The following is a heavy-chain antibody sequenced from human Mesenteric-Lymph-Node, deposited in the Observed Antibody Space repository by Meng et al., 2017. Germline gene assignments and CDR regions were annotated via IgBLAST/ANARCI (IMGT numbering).Heavy chain of an antibody. Sequence: SVKVSCKASGGTFSSYAISWVRQAPGQGLEWMGGIIPIFGTANYAQKFQGRVTITADKSTSTAYMELSSLRSEDTAVYYCARDGDSSGYIYYFDYWGQGTLVTVSS. J-gene: IGHJ4*02. V-gene: IGHV1-69*06. CDR2: IIPIFGTA. CDR3: ARDGDSSGYIYYFDY. D-gene: IGHD3-22*01. CDR1: GGTFSSYA.